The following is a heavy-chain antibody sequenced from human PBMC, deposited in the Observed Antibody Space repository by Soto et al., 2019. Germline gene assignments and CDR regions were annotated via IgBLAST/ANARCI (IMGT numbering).Heavy chain of an antibody. CDR3: ARKGTRITMVRGPYWYFDL. CDR1: GGSISSSSYY. CDR2: IYYSGST. V-gene: IGHV4-39*01. J-gene: IGHJ2*01. D-gene: IGHD3-10*01. Sequence: PSETLSLTCTVSGGSISSSSYYWGWIRQPPGKGLEWIGSIYYSGSTYYNPSLKSRVTISVDTSKNQFSLKLSSVTAADTAVYYCARKGTRITMVRGPYWYFDLWGRGTLVTVFS.